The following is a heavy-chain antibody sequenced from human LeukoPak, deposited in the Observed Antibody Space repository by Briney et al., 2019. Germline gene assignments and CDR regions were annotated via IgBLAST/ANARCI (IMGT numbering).Heavy chain of an antibody. V-gene: IGHV4-61*01. CDR2: IYYSGST. CDR3: ARDHCSGGSCYWFDP. D-gene: IGHD2-15*01. CDR1: GGSVSSGSYY. J-gene: IGHJ5*02. Sequence: SETLSLTCTVSGGSVSSGSYYWSWIRQPPGKGLEWIGYIYYSGSTNYNPSLKSRVTISVDTSKNQFSLKLSPVTAADTAVYYCARDHCSGGSCYWFDPWGQGTLVTVSS.